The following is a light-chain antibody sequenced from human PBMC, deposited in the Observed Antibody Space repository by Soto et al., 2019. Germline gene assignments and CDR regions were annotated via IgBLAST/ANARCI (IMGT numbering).Light chain of an antibody. Sequence: QLLLTHAPSVSGAPRQRFTIACTGSSSNIGAGYDVHWYQQRPGTAPKLLIFGNINRPSGVPDRCSGSKSGTSASLAITGLQAEDEGDYYCQSYDSTLSARSVFGTGTKVTVL. V-gene: IGLV1-40*01. CDR2: GNI. CDR3: QSYDSTLSARSV. J-gene: IGLJ1*01. CDR1: SSNIGAGYD.